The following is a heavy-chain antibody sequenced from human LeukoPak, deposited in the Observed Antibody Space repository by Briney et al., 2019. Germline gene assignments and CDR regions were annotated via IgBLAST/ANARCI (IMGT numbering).Heavy chain of an antibody. J-gene: IGHJ5*02. CDR1: GFIVSSDY. CDR3: ARHDWFDP. CDR2: IYSGGST. Sequence: GGSLRHSCAVSGFIVSSDYMSRVRQAPGKGLEWVSTIYSGGSTYYADSVKGRFTISRDNSKNTLYLQMNSLRAEDTAVYYCARHDWFDPWGRGTLVTVSS. V-gene: IGHV3-53*01.